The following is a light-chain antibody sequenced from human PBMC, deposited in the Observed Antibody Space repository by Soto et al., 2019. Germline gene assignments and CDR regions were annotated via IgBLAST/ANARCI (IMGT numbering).Light chain of an antibody. V-gene: IGKV1-39*01. CDR3: QQRDT. Sequence: DIQMTQSPSSLSASVGDRVTITCRASQSISSYFNWYQQKPGKAPKLLIYAAFSLESGVPSRFSGSGSGTDFPLTISSLQPEDFATYYCQQRDTFGQGNKLEIK. J-gene: IGKJ2*01. CDR2: AAF. CDR1: QSISSY.